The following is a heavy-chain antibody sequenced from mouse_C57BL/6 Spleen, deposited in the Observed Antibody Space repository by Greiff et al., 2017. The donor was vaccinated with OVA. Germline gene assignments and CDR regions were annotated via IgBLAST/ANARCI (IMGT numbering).Heavy chain of an antibody. J-gene: IGHJ1*03. D-gene: IGHD2-1*01. CDR2: INPNNGGT. Sequence: VQLKQSGPELVKPGASVKISCKASGYTFTDYYMNWVKQSHGKSLEWIGDINPNNGGTSYNQKFKGKATLTVDKSSSTAYMELRSLTSEDSAVYYCARRTSLRYFDVWGTGTTVTVSS. V-gene: IGHV1-26*01. CDR3: ARRTSLRYFDV. CDR1: GYTFTDYY.